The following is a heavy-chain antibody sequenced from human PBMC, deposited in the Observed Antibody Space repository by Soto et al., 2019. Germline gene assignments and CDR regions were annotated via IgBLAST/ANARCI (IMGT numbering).Heavy chain of an antibody. CDR3: ARPSSGWENWFDP. CDR1: GFTFRSHA. Sequence: GGSLRLSCAASGFTFRSHAMSWVRQAPGKGLEWVSAISGSGGSTYYADSVKGRFTISRDNSKNTLYLQMNSLRAEDTAVYYCARPSSGWENWFDPWGQGTLVTVSS. J-gene: IGHJ5*02. V-gene: IGHV3-23*01. D-gene: IGHD6-19*01. CDR2: ISGSGGST.